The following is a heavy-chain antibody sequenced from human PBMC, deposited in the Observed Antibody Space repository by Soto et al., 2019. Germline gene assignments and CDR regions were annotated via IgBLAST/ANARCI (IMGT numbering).Heavy chain of an antibody. CDR2: INPNSGGT. V-gene: IGHV1-2*04. CDR1: VYTFTGYY. D-gene: IGHD2-2*01. CDR3: ARAIGGGYCSSTSCPTPVLYMDV. Sequence: GASVKVSCKASVYTFTGYYMHWVRQAPGQGLEWMGWINPNSGGTNYAQKFQGWVTMTRDTSISTAYMELSRLRSDDTAVYYCARAIGGGYCSSTSCPTPVLYMDVWGKGTTVTVSS. J-gene: IGHJ6*03.